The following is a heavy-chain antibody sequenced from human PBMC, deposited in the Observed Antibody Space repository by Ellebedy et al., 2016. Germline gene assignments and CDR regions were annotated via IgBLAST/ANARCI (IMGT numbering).Heavy chain of an antibody. J-gene: IGHJ4*02. CDR3: ARDVSLYSSAPSFDF. V-gene: IGHV4-59*02. CDR2: VFYGGST. D-gene: IGHD3-22*01. Sequence: SETLSLXCTVSGGSVDTYHLTWIRQSQGKGLDWIGYVFYGGSTKYNPSLRSRVTISLHTAKNQFSLKLTSVAAADTAVYYCARDVSLYSSAPSFDFWGQGTLVTVSS. CDR1: GGSVDTYH.